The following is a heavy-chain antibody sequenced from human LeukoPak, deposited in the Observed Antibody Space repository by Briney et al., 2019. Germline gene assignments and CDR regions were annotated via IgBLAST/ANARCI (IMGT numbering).Heavy chain of an antibody. Sequence: SVKVSCKAAGGTFSSYDISWVRQTPGQGLEWMGRIIPIFGTANYAQKFQGRVTITTDESTNTAYIELSSLRSEDTAVYYCVLEGNWNYIARLGITGFDPWGQGTLVTVSS. J-gene: IGHJ5*02. V-gene: IGHV1-69*05. CDR2: IIPIFGTA. CDR1: GGTFSSYD. D-gene: IGHD1-7*01. CDR3: VLEGNWNYIARLGITGFDP.